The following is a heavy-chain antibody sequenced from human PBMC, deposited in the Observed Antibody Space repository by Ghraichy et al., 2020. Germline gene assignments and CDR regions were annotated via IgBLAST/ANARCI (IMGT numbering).Heavy chain of an antibody. CDR1: GGSISDNF. V-gene: IGHV4-59*08. Sequence: SETLSLTCTVSGGSISDNFWSFIRQPPGKGLEWIGYIHSSGSTNYKSSLKTRVTMSVDTTKNQFSLTLISVTAADTAVYYCAGHGARIVRATQWGQGTLVTGS. D-gene: IGHD1-26*01. J-gene: IGHJ4*02. CDR2: IHSSGST. CDR3: AGHGARIVRATQ.